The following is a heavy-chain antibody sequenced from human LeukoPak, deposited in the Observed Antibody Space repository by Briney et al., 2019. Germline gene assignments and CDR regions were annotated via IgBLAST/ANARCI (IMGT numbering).Heavy chain of an antibody. CDR3: ARVYDFWSGYSAPDY. Sequence: PGGSLRLSCTASGFTFSSYWMHWVRQAPGKGLVWVSRINTDGSSTSYADSVKGRFTISRDNAKNTLYLQMNSLRAEDTAVYYCARVYDFWSGYSAPDYWGQGTLVTVSS. D-gene: IGHD3-3*01. V-gene: IGHV3-74*01. CDR1: GFTFSSYW. CDR2: INTDGSST. J-gene: IGHJ4*02.